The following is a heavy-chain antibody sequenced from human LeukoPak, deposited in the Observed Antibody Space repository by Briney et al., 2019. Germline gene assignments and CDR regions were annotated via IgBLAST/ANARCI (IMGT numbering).Heavy chain of an antibody. D-gene: IGHD4-17*01. V-gene: IGHV4-31*03. Sequence: SETLSLTCTVSGGSISSGGYYWSWIRQHPGKGLEWIGYIYYSGSTYYNPSLKSRVTISVDTSKNQFSLKLSSLTAADTAVYYCARAARNDYGAYLPFDYWGQGPLATASP. CDR2: IYYSGST. J-gene: IGHJ4*02. CDR1: GGSISSGGYY. CDR3: ARAARNDYGAYLPFDY.